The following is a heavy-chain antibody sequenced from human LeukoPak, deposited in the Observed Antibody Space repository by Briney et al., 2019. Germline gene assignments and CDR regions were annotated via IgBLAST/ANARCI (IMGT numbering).Heavy chain of an antibody. CDR2: IRSKAYGETT. V-gene: IGHV3-49*04. CDR3: TRGALGYCSSTSCYDWYFDL. CDR1: GFTFGDYA. Sequence: AGGSLRLSCTASGFTFGDYAMSWVRQAPGKGLEWVGFIRSKAYGETTEYAASVKGRFTISRDDSKSIAYLQMNSLKTEDTAVYYCTRGALGYCSSTSCYDWYFDLWGRGTLVTVSS. D-gene: IGHD2-2*01. J-gene: IGHJ2*01.